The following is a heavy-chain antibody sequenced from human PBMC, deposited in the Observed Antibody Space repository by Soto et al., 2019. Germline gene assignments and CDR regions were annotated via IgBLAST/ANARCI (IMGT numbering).Heavy chain of an antibody. CDR1: GFTFSSYA. J-gene: IGHJ6*03. V-gene: IGHV3-23*01. D-gene: IGHD3-9*01. CDR3: ATGGAAYDILTDYYYYYMDV. CDR2: ISGSGGST. Sequence: GGSLRLSCAASGFTFSSYAMSWVRQAPGKGLEWVSAISGSGGSTYYADSVKGRFTISRDNSKNTLYLQMNSLRAEDTAVYSCATGGAAYDILTDYYYYYMDVWGKGTTVTVSS.